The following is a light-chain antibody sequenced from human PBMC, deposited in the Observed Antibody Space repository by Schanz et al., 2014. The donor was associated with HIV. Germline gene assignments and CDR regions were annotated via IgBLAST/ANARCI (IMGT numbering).Light chain of an antibody. CDR2: DVS. CDR3: ISYTSDTVL. V-gene: IGLV2-14*03. CDR1: SSDIGAYNY. J-gene: IGLJ2*01. Sequence: QSALTQPASVSGSPGQSITLSCTGTSSDIGAYNYVSWYQQHPDKAPKLLIFDVSNRPSDISHRFSGSKSGITASLTISGLQSEDEADYYCISYTSDTVLFGGGTKLTVL.